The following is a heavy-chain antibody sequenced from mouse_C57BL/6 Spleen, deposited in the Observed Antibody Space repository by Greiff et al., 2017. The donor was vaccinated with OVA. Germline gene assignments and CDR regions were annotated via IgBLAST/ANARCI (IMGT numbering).Heavy chain of an antibody. Sequence: QVQLQQSGPELVKPGASVKISCKASGYAFSSSCMNWVKQRPGKGLEWIGRIYPGDGDTNYNGKFKGKATLTANKSSSTAYLQLISLTSEDSAVYFCARQLKLYYYAMDYWGQGTSVTVSS. CDR1: GYAFSSSC. CDR2: IYPGDGDT. J-gene: IGHJ4*01. D-gene: IGHD3-2*02. V-gene: IGHV1-82*01. CDR3: ARQLKLYYYAMDY.